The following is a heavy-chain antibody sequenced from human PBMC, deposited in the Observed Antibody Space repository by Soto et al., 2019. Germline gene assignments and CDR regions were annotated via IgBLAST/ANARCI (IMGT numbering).Heavy chain of an antibody. D-gene: IGHD3-3*01. Sequence: EVQLVESGGGLVQPGGSLRLSCEASGISLSAYWMHWVRQVPGKGLEWIARINEDGRSTSYMDSVKGRFTISRDNARDTLYLQMNSLRLEDTAVYYCARGWVERLPRQPPSDYWGQGTLVTVSS. V-gene: IGHV3-74*01. CDR1: GISLSAYW. J-gene: IGHJ4*02. CDR2: INEDGRST. CDR3: ARGWVERLPRQPPSDY.